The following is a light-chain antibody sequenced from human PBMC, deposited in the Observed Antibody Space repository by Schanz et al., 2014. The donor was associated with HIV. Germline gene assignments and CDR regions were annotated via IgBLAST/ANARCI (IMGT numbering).Light chain of an antibody. J-gene: IGLJ1*01. Sequence: QSVLTQPPSVSAAPGQRVTISCSGSAFNIGHYSVSWYQQFPGTVPKLLIYDNNERPSDIPDRFSGSKTGTSATLVIIGLQTGDEADYYCATWDTGLTAGELVFGTGTKLTVL. CDR1: AFNIGHYS. CDR2: DNN. V-gene: IGLV1-51*01. CDR3: ATWDTGLTAGELV.